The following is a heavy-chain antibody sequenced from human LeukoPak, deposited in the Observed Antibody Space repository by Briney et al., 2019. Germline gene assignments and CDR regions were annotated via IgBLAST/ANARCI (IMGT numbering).Heavy chain of an antibody. D-gene: IGHD2-2*02. V-gene: IGHV4-39*01. J-gene: IGHJ3*02. CDR1: GGSISSSSYY. CDR2: IYYSGST. Sequence: PSETLSLTCTVSGGSISSSSYYWGWIRQPPGKGLEWIGSIYYSGSTYYNPSLKSRVTISVDTSKNQFSLKLSSVTAADTAVFYCAGLYCSSTSCYTSDAFDIWGQGTMVTVSS. CDR3: AGLYCSSTSCYTSDAFDI.